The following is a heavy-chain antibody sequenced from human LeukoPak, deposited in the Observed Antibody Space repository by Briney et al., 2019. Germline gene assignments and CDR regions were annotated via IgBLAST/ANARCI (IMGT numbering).Heavy chain of an antibody. Sequence: GGSLRLSCAASGSTFSSYAMSWVRQAPGKGLEWVSAISGSGGSTYYADSVKGRFTISRDNSKNTLYLQMNSLRAEDTAVYYCAKGTYYDFWGGCAYYFDYWGQGTLVTVSS. CDR1: GSTFSSYA. D-gene: IGHD3-3*01. CDR3: AKGTYYDFWGGCAYYFDY. V-gene: IGHV3-23*01. J-gene: IGHJ4*02. CDR2: ISGSGGST.